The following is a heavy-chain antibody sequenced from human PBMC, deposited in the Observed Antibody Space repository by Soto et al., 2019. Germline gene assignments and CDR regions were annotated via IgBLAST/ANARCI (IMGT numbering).Heavy chain of an antibody. CDR2: IYYNGIT. J-gene: IGHJ6*02. V-gene: IGHV4-59*01. Sequence: ETLSLTCTVPGCSISSYYWTWIRQPPGKGLEWIGYIYYNGITNYNPSLKSRVTISVDTSKNPFSLKLISVTAADTAVYYCAREYPATTYYYGMDVWGQGTTVTVSS. CDR1: GCSISSYY. CDR3: AREYPATTYYYGMDV. D-gene: IGHD1-1*01.